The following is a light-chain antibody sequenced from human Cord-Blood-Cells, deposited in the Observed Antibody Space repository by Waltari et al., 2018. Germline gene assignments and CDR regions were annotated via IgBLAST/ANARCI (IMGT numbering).Light chain of an antibody. CDR3: QQYGSSPRT. V-gene: IGKV3-20*01. Sequence: ALLQSPGSMSLSRGERASLPCRASQSVSSSYLAWYQQKPGQAPRLVIYGASSRATGIPDRFIGSGSGTDFTLTISRLEPEDFAVYYCQQYGSSPRTFGQGTKLEIK. CDR2: GAS. J-gene: IGKJ2*01. CDR1: QSVSSSY.